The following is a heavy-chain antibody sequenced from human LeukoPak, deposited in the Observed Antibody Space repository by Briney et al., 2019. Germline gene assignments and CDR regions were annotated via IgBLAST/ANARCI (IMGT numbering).Heavy chain of an antibody. Sequence: GGSLRLSCAASGFTFSSSWMSWVRQPPGKGLEWVATIKQDGSDKYFVDSVKGRFTISRDNAKNSLYLQMTSLRAEDTAVYYCARNRARFDYWGQGTLVTVSS. CDR3: ARNRARFDY. CDR2: IKQDGSDK. V-gene: IGHV3-7*04. J-gene: IGHJ4*02. D-gene: IGHD2/OR15-2a*01. CDR1: GFTFSSSW.